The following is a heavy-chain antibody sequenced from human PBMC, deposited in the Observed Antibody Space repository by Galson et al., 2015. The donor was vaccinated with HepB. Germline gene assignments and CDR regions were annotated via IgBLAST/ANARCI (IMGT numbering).Heavy chain of an antibody. V-gene: IGHV7-4-1*02. J-gene: IGHJ6*02. CDR3: ARVTSIYDFSSRAYSYYYYGMDV. D-gene: IGHD6-19*01. Sequence: SVKVSCKASGYTFTSYVINWVRQAPGQGLEWMGRINTNTGTPTYAQGFTGRFVFSLDTSVSTAYLQISSLKTEDTAVYYCARVTSIYDFSSRAYSYYYYGMDVRGQGTTVAVSS. CDR1: GYTFTSYV. CDR2: INTNTGTP.